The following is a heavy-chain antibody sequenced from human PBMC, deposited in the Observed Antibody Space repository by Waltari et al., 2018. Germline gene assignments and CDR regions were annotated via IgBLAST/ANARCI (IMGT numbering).Heavy chain of an antibody. Sequence: EVQLVQSGAEVKKPGESLTISCAASGFTFSSSAMSWVRQAPGKGLEWVSAISGSGGSTYYADSVKGRFTISRDNSKNTLYLQMNSLRAEDTAVYYCAKVASPRGYYFDYWGQGTLVTVSS. J-gene: IGHJ4*02. CDR3: AKVASPRGYYFDY. CDR1: GFTFSSSA. V-gene: IGHV3-23*04. D-gene: IGHD3-10*01. CDR2: ISGSGGST.